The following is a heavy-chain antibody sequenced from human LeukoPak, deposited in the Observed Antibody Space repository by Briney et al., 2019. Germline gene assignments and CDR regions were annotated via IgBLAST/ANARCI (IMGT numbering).Heavy chain of an antibody. J-gene: IGHJ4*02. CDR1: GGSFSGYY. Sequence: SETLSLTCAVYGGSFSGYYRSWIRQPPGKGLEWIGEINHSGSTNYNPSLKSRVTISVDTSKNQFSLKLSSVTAADTAVYYCARHQVGGREYFGYWGQGTLVTVSS. CDR3: ARHQVGGREYFGY. CDR2: INHSGST. D-gene: IGHD3-10*01. V-gene: IGHV4-34*01.